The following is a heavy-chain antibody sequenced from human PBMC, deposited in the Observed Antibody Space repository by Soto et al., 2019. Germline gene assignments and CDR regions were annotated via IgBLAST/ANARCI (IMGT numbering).Heavy chain of an antibody. Sequence: PSETLSLTCTVSGGSIGSYYWSWIRQSPGKGLEWIGYISYSGSTKYDPSLKSRVTISVDTSKNQFSLKLSSVTAADTAVYYCARDPVAYCGGDCRTFDYWGQGTLVTVSS. D-gene: IGHD2-21*02. V-gene: IGHV4-59*01. J-gene: IGHJ4*02. CDR2: ISYSGST. CDR1: GGSIGSYY. CDR3: ARDPVAYCGGDCRTFDY.